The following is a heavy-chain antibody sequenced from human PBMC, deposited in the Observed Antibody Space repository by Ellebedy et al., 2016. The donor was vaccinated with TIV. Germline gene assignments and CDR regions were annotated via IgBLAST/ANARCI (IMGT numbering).Heavy chain of an antibody. V-gene: IGHV3-23*01. CDR2: ISGSGGST. CDR1: GFTFSSYA. CDR3: ARGYYYDRGTAFDI. Sequence: GESLKISXAASGFTFSSYAMSWVRQAPGKGLEWVSAISGSGGSTYYADSVKGRFTISRDNAKNSLYLQMNSLRAEDTAVYYCARGYYYDRGTAFDIWGQGTMVTVSS. J-gene: IGHJ3*02. D-gene: IGHD3-22*01.